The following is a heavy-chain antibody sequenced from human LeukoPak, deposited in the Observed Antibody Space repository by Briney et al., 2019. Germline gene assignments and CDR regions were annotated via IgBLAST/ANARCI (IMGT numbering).Heavy chain of an antibody. CDR3: ARLTMTTVTTGAFHF. CDR1: GGSISRSSYY. Sequence: PSETLSLTCTVSGGSISRSSYYWGWVRQPPGKGLEWIGEIYHSGTTHSNPSLKSRVTLSLDKSKNQFSLKLSSVTAADTAVYYCARLTMTTVTTGAFHFWGQGTMVTVSS. D-gene: IGHD4-17*01. J-gene: IGHJ3*01. V-gene: IGHV4-39*07. CDR2: IYHSGTT.